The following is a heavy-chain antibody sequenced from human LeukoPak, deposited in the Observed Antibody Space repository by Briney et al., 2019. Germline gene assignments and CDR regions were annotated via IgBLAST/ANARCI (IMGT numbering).Heavy chain of an antibody. CDR2: ISHSGNT. CDR1: GGSFTDYY. Sequence: PSETLSLTCAVYGGSFTDYYWSWIRQFPGKGLEWIGEISHSGNTNLNPSLESRVTISMGTSNYQFSLKLTSVTAADTVVYYCARVSRIPLDYSGQGSLVTVSP. J-gene: IGHJ4*02. V-gene: IGHV4-34*01. CDR3: ARVSRIPLDY. D-gene: IGHD2/OR15-2a*01.